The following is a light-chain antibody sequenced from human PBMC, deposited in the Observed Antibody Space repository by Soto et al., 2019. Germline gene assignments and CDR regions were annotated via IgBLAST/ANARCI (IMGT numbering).Light chain of an antibody. V-gene: IGKV3-15*01. CDR1: QSISSE. CDR3: QQYNKWPPLT. J-gene: IGKJ4*01. Sequence: EIVMTQSPGTLSVSPGERATLSCRASQSISSELAWYQQKPGQAPRLLIYGASTRATGVPVRFSGSGSGTEFTLTISNLQSEDFAVYYCQQYNKWPPLTFGGGTKVEIK. CDR2: GAS.